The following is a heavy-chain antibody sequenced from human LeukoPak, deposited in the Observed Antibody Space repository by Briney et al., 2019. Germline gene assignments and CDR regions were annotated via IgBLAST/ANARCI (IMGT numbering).Heavy chain of an antibody. CDR2: INHSGST. J-gene: IGHJ2*01. Sequence: SETLSLTCAVYGGSFSGYYWSWIRQPPGKGLEWIGEINHSGSTNYNPSLKSRVTISVDTSKNQFSLKLSSVTAADTAVYYCARGRYGARGGGYFDLWGRGTLVTVFS. CDR1: GGSFSGYY. D-gene: IGHD4-17*01. V-gene: IGHV4-34*01. CDR3: ARGRYGARGGGYFDL.